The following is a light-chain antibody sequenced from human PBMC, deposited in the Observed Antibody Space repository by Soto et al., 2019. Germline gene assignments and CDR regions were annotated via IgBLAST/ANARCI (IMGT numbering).Light chain of an antibody. Sequence: DIQMTPSPSSLYASVGDRVTITCRASQSISSYLNWYQQKPGKAPNLLLYAASSLQSGLPSRFSGSGSGTDFTLTHSSLQAEDFATYYCQQSYTTPWTFGQGTKVAIK. J-gene: IGKJ1*01. CDR1: QSISSY. CDR2: AAS. V-gene: IGKV1-39*01. CDR3: QQSYTTPWT.